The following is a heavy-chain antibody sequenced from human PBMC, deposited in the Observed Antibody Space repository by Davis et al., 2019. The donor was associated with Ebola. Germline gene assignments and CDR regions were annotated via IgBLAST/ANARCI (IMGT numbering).Heavy chain of an antibody. V-gene: IGHV1-2*04. CDR2: INPNSGGT. CDR1: GYTFTGYY. D-gene: IGHD3-16*01. CDR3: ARRGGTKHLDAFDI. Sequence: ASVTVSCMASGYTFTGYYMHWVRQAPGQGLEWMGWINPNSGGTNYAQKFQGWVTMTRDTSISTAYMELSRLRSDDTAVYYCARRGGTKHLDAFDIWGQGTMVTVSS. J-gene: IGHJ3*02.